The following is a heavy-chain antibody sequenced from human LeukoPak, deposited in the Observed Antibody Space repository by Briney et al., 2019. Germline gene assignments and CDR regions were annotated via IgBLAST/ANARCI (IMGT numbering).Heavy chain of an antibody. J-gene: IGHJ2*01. Sequence: PSETLSLTCTVSGHSIINSYYWGWIRQPPGKGLEWIGSIYHTGSTYYNPSLKSRVTISVDTSKNQFSLKLSSVTAADTAVYYCARVGSYYYDSSGPDLWGRGTLVTVSS. D-gene: IGHD3-22*01. CDR1: GHSIINSYY. CDR3: ARVGSYYYDSSGPDL. V-gene: IGHV4-38-2*02. CDR2: IYHTGST.